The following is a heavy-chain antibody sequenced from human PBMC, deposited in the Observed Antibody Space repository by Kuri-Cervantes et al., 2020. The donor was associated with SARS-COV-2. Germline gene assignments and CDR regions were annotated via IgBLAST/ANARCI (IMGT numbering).Heavy chain of an antibody. CDR1: GYSFSTYD. J-gene: IGHJ5*02. D-gene: IGHD1-26*01. Sequence: ASVKVSCKASGYSFSTYDINWVRQAAGRGLEWMGWLNPDTGNTGNAKKFQGRVTMTTDTSINTAYMEASSLSFEDTAIYYCATSPPIVGASNWFDPWGQGTLVTVSS. CDR2: LNPDTGNT. CDR3: ATSPPIVGASNWFDP. V-gene: IGHV1-8*02.